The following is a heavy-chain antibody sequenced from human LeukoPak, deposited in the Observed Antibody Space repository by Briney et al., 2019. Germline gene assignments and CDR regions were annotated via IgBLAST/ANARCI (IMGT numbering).Heavy chain of an antibody. CDR1: GGSFSGYY. CDR2: INHSGST. CDR3: ARGGYGSDY. J-gene: IGHJ4*02. D-gene: IGHD6-13*01. V-gene: IGHV4-34*01. Sequence: SETLSLTCAVYGGSFSGYYWSWIRQPPGKGLEWIGEINHSGSTNYNPSLKSRVTISVDTSKNQFSLKLSSVTAADTAVYYCARGGYGSDYWGQGTLVTVSS.